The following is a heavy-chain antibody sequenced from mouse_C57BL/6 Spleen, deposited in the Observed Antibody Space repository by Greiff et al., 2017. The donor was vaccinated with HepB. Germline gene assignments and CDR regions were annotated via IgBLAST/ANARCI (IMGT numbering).Heavy chain of an antibody. CDR2: IHPNSGST. V-gene: IGHV1-64*01. CDR1: GYTFTSYW. D-gene: IGHD1-1*01. J-gene: IGHJ2*01. CDR3: AREDYYGSSGHY. Sequence: QVQLQQPGAELVKPGASVKLSCKASGYTFTSYWMHWVKQRPGQGLEWIGMIHPNSGSTNYNKKFKSKATLTVDKSSSTAYMQLSSLTSEDSAVYYCAREDYYGSSGHYWGQGTTLTVSS.